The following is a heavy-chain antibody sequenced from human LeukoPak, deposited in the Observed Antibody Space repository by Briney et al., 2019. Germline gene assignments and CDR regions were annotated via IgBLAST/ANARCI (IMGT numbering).Heavy chain of an antibody. CDR3: ARRRYCSGGSCSGNWFDP. J-gene: IGHJ5*02. D-gene: IGHD2-15*01. CDR2: IIPIFGTA. V-gene: IGHV1-69*01. CDR1: GGTFSSYA. Sequence: GSSVKVSCKASGGTFSSYAISWVRQAPGQGLEWMGGIIPIFGTANYAQKFQGRVTITADESTSTAYMELSSLRSEDTAVYYCARRRYCSGGSCSGNWFDPWGQGTLVTVSS.